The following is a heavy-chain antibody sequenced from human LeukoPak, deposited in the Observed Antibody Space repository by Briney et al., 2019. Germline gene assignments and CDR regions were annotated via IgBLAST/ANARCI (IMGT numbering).Heavy chain of an antibody. Sequence: GASVKVSCKASGYTFTSYYMHWVRQAPGQGLEWMGIINPSGGSTSYAQKFQGRVTMTRDTSTSTVYMDLSSLRSEDTAVYYCARAPYMITIFGVGDRYYYMDVWGKGTTVTVSS. J-gene: IGHJ6*03. D-gene: IGHD3-3*01. CDR1: GYTFTSYY. CDR3: ARAPYMITIFGVGDRYYYMDV. V-gene: IGHV1-46*01. CDR2: INPSGGST.